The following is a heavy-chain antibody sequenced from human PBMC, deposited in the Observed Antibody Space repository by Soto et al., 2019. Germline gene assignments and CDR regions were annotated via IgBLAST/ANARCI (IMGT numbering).Heavy chain of an antibody. V-gene: IGHV4-59*08. Sequence: KASETLSLTCTVSGGSISSYYWSWIRQPPGKGLEWIGYIYYSGSTNYNPSLKSRVTISVDTSKNQFSLKLSSVTAADTAVYYCARQEDIVVVPASNSFDPWGQGPLVTVSS. CDR2: IYYSGST. CDR1: GGSISSYY. D-gene: IGHD2-2*01. CDR3: ARQEDIVVVPASNSFDP. J-gene: IGHJ5*02.